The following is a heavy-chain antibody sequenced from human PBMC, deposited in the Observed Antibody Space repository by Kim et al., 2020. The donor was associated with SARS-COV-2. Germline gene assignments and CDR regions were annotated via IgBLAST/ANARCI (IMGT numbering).Heavy chain of an antibody. V-gene: IGHV3-9*01. J-gene: IGHJ4*02. D-gene: IGHD6-13*01. Sequence: YADSWKARFTISRDNAKNSLYLQMNRLGAADPALYYCEKLIAAADVRSKDYWGQGTLVTVSS. CDR3: EKLIAAADVRSKDY.